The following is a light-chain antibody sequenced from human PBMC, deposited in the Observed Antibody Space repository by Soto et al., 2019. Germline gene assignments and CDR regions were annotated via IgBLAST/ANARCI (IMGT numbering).Light chain of an antibody. Sequence: DIVMTQSPDSLAVSLGERATINCKSSQSVLYSSHNKNYLAWYQQKSGQPPKLLIYWASTRESGVPDRFSGSGSGTDFTLTISSLQAEDVAVYYCQQYYSSPLTFGGGTKVEIK. CDR1: QSVLYSSHNKNY. J-gene: IGKJ4*01. CDR2: WAS. V-gene: IGKV4-1*01. CDR3: QQYYSSPLT.